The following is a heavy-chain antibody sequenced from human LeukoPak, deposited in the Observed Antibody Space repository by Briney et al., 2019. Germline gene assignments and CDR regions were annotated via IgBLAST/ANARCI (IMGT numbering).Heavy chain of an antibody. V-gene: IGHV3-21*01. D-gene: IGHD4-17*01. CDR3: ARPLTTVTTSAFDI. J-gene: IGHJ3*02. Sequence: GGSLRLSCAASGFTFSSYSMNWVRQAPGKGLEWVSSISSSSIDIYYADSVKARFTISRDNAKNSLYLQMNSLRAEDTAVYYCARPLTTVTTSAFDIWGQGTMVTVSS. CDR2: ISSSSIDI. CDR1: GFTFSSYS.